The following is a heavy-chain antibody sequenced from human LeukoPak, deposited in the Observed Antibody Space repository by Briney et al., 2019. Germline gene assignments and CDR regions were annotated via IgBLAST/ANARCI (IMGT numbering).Heavy chain of an antibody. V-gene: IGHV3-23*01. CDR3: AKEGLELGYCSGGSCY. CDR1: GFTFSSYA. Sequence: GGSLRLSCAASGFTFSSYAMSWVRQAPWKGLEWVSAISGSGGSTYYADSVKGRFTISRDNSKNTLYLQMNSLRAEDTAVYYCAKEGLELGYCSGGSCYWGQGTLVTVSS. J-gene: IGHJ4*02. D-gene: IGHD2-15*01. CDR2: ISGSGGST.